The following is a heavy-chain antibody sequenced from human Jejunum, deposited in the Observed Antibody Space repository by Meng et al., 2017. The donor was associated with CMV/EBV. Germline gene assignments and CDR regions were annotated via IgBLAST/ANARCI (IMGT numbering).Heavy chain of an antibody. D-gene: IGHD1-26*01. CDR2: IYFTGST. J-gene: IGHJ4*02. CDR3: ARGGAIVGASGY. V-gene: IGHV4-59*11. CDR1: GGSISSHY. Sequence: CTVSGGSISSHYWSWIRQPPGKGLEWIGYIYFTGSTNYNPSLRSRVTISVDTSRKQFSLKLSSVTAADTAMYYCARGGAIVGASGYWGQGMLVTVSS.